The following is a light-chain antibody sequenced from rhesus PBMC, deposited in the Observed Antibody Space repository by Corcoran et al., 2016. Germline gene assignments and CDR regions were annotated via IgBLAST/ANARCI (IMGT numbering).Light chain of an antibody. CDR2: KAS. CDR1: ENVKNY. J-gene: IGKJ3*01. V-gene: IGKV1-74*01. CDR3: QHGYGTPFT. Sequence: DIQMTQSPSSLSASVGDRVTITCRASENVKNYLNWYQQKPGKAPKLLIYKASTLQSGVPSRFSGSGSGTAYTFTISSLQPEDVATYYCQHGYGTPFTFGPGTKLDIK.